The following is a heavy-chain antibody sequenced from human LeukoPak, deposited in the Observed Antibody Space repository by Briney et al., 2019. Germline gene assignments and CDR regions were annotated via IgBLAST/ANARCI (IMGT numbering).Heavy chain of an antibody. Sequence: SQTLSLTCSVSVSSTSSYFWTCIRQPPGQGPEWIGYGYYKGHTSYIPSLESRVTIAVHTSKNQFSLKLTTLTAADTAGYYCGGHMTVTYDAFDLWGQGTMVTVSS. CDR3: GGHMTVTYDAFDL. J-gene: IGHJ3*01. V-gene: IGHV4-59*08. CDR1: VSSTSSYF. CDR2: GYYKGHT. D-gene: IGHD3-22*01.